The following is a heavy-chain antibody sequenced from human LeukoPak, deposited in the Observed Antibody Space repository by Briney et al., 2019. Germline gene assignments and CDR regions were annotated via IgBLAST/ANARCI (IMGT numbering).Heavy chain of an antibody. CDR2: ISAYNGNR. J-gene: IGHJ4*02. CDR1: GYTFTSYA. CDR3: ARDSSAMVPNYFDY. Sequence: ASVKVSCKASGYTFTSYAISWVRQAPGQGLEWMGWISAYNGNRNYAQKLQGRVTMTTDTSTSTAYMELRSLRSDGTAVYYCARDSSAMVPNYFDYWGQGTLVTVSS. V-gene: IGHV1-18*01. D-gene: IGHD5-18*01.